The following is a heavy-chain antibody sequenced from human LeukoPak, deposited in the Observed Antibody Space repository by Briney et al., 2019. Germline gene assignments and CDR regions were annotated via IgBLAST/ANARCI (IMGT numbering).Heavy chain of an antibody. CDR3: ARDEGSLSAFDI. V-gene: IGHV3-30*02. CDR1: GFSMYTNY. CDR2: IRYDGSNK. D-gene: IGHD3-16*02. Sequence: GGSLRLSCAASGFSMYTNYMSWVRQAPGKGLEWVAFIRYDGSNKYYADSVKGRFTISRDNSKNTLSLQMNSLRAEDTAVYYCARDEGSLSAFDIWGQGTMVTVSS. J-gene: IGHJ3*02.